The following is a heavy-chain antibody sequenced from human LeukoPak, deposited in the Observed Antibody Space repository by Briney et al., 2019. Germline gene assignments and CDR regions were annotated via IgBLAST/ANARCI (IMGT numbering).Heavy chain of an antibody. V-gene: IGHV1-46*01. J-gene: IGHJ4*02. CDR2: IHPSGGST. D-gene: IGHD2-2*01. CDR3: ARGGSRNPSPGDY. CDR1: GYAFTNYF. Sequence: GASVKVSCKASGYAFTNYFLHWVRQVPGQGLEWMGIIHPSGGSTTYAQKFQGRVTLTRDTSTSTVYMDLSSLGSEDTAVYYCARGGSRNPSPGDYWGQGTLVTVSS.